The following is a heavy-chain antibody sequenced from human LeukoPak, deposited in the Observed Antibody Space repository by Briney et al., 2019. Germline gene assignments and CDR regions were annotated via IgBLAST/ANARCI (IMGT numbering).Heavy chain of an antibody. CDR3: ARGPDIVVVVAAIEYYFDY. Sequence: GGSLRLSCAASGFTFSSYSMNWVRQAPGKGLEWVSYISSASGTKEYADSVKGRFTISRDNAKNSLFLQMDSLRAEDTAVYYCARGPDIVVVVAAIEYYFDYWGQGTLVTVSS. V-gene: IGHV3-48*01. J-gene: IGHJ4*02. CDR2: ISSASGTK. CDR1: GFTFSSYS. D-gene: IGHD2-15*01.